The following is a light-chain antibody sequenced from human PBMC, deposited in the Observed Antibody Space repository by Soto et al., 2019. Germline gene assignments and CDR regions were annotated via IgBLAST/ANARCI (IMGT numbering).Light chain of an antibody. CDR1: QGISSY. V-gene: IGKV1-9*01. Sequence: IQLTQSPSSLSASVGDRVTITCRASQGISSYLAWYQQKPGQAPKLLIYAASTLQSGVPLRFSGSGSGTDFTLTINSLQPEDFATYYCQQLNDYPITLGQGTRLDIK. CDR3: QQLNDYPIT. CDR2: AAS. J-gene: IGKJ5*01.